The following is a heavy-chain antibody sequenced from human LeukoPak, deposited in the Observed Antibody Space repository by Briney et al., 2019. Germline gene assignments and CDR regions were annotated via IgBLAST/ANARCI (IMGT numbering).Heavy chain of an antibody. V-gene: IGHV3-66*01. CDR3: ATRLCSIAACRASSYKCMDV. D-gene: IGHD2-2*01. Sequence: GGSLRLSCAASGFTVSSNYMSWVRQAPGKGLEWVSVIYSGDSTYYADSVKGRFTISRDNSKNTLYLQMNSLRAEDTAVYYCATRLCSIAACRASSYKCMDVWGKGTTVAVSS. CDR1: GFTVSSNY. CDR2: IYSGDST. J-gene: IGHJ6*04.